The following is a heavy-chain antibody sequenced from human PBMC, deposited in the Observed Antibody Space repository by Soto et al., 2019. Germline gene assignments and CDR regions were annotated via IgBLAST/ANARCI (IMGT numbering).Heavy chain of an antibody. Sequence: QVQLVESGGGVVQPGRSLRLSCAASGFTFRSYGMHWVRQAPGKGLEWVAVIWYDGSNKYYADSVMGRFTISRDNSKNTLYLQMNSLRAEDTAVYYCARDFRTTVDYCGQGTLVTVSS. CDR3: ARDFRTTVDY. CDR1: GFTFRSYG. CDR2: IWYDGSNK. D-gene: IGHD4-17*01. V-gene: IGHV3-33*01. J-gene: IGHJ4*02.